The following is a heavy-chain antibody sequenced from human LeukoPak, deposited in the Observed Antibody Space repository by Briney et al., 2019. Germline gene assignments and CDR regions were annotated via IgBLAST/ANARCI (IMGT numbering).Heavy chain of an antibody. D-gene: IGHD3-22*01. V-gene: IGHV1-46*01. CDR1: GYTFTSYY. Sequence: GASVKVSCKASGYTFTSYYMHWVRQAPGQGLEWMGITNPSGGSTSYAQKFQGRVTMTRDTPTSTVYMELSSLRSEDTAVYYCAISLDDSSGYYPNWFDPWGQGTLVTVSS. CDR3: AISLDDSSGYYPNWFDP. CDR2: TNPSGGST. J-gene: IGHJ5*02.